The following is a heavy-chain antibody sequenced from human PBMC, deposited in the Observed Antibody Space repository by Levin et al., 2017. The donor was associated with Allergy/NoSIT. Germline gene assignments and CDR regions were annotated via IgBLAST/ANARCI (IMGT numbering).Heavy chain of an antibody. CDR1: GYTFTGYY. J-gene: IGHJ4*02. V-gene: IGHV1-2*02. Sequence: WASVKVSCKASGYTFTGYYMHWVRQAPGQGLEWMGWINPNTGGTNYAQKFQGRVTMTRDTSIITAYMELSSLRSDDTAVYYCVRGNSGWYHFDYWGQGPLVTVSS. CDR3: VRGNSGWYHFDY. D-gene: IGHD6-19*01. CDR2: INPNTGGT.